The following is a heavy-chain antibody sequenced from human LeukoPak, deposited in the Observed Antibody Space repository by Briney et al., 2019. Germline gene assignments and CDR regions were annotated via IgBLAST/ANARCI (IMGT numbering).Heavy chain of an antibody. D-gene: IGHD4-17*01. CDR1: GGSISSSNW. V-gene: IGHV4-4*02. CDR2: IYHSGST. CDR3: ARVETPVTTTPPFDH. Sequence: PSETLSLTCAVSGGSISSSNWWSWVRQPPGKGLEWIGEIYHSGSTNYNPSLKSRVTISIDTSKNQFSLKLSSVTVADTAVYYCARVETPVTTTPPFDHWGQGTLVTVSS. J-gene: IGHJ4*02.